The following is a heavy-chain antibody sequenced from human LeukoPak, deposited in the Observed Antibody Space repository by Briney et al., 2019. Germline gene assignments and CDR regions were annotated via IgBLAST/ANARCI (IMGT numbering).Heavy chain of an antibody. CDR2: ISGSGGST. CDR3: AKLGASDY. V-gene: IGHV3-23*01. CDR1: GFTFSSYT. J-gene: IGHJ4*02. Sequence: GGSLRLSCTASGFTFSSYTMNWVRQAPGKGLEWVSAISGSGGSTYYADSVKGRFTISRDNSENTLYLQMNSLRAEDTAVYYCAKLGASDYWGQGTLVTVSS. D-gene: IGHD3-16*01.